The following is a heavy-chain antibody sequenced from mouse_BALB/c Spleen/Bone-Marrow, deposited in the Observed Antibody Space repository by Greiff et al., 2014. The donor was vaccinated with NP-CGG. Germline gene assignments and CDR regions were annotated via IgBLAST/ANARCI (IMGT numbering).Heavy chain of an antibody. D-gene: IGHD1-2*01. Sequence: VQLQQSGPGLVAPSQSLSITCTVSGFSLTNYGVHWVRQPPGKGLEWLGVIWADGSTKNNSALMSRLSISKDNSKSQVFFKMNSLQTDDTAMYYCARITTATGAMDYWGQGTSVTVSS. J-gene: IGHJ4*01. V-gene: IGHV2-9*02. CDR2: IWADGST. CDR3: ARITTATGAMDY. CDR1: GFSLTNYG.